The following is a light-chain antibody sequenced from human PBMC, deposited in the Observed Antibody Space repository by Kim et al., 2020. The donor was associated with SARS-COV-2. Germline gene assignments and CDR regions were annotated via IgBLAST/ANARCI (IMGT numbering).Light chain of an antibody. CDR3: QVWDNSLGV. CDR2: QDN. J-gene: IGLJ2*01. Sequence: SYELTQPPSVSVSPGETATISCTGDNLQFKYVCWYQRTAGHSPVLVLYQDNKRPSGIPERFSGSNSGNTDTLTISGTQAMDEADYYCQVWDNSLGVFGAGTKLTVL. V-gene: IGLV3-1*01. CDR1: NLQFKY.